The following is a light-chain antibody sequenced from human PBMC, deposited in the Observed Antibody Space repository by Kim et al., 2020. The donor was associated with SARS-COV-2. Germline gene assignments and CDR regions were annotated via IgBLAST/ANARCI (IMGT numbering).Light chain of an antibody. V-gene: IGKV3-15*01. CDR2: GAS. Sequence: IVMTQSPATLSVSPGEGVTLSRRADQSVSNNLAWYQQQPGQAPRLLIHGASTRAAGIPARFSGSGSGTEFTLTISSLQSEDSAVYYCQQYNDWPLITFGGGTKVDIK. J-gene: IGKJ4*01. CDR3: QQYNDWPLIT. CDR1: QSVSNN.